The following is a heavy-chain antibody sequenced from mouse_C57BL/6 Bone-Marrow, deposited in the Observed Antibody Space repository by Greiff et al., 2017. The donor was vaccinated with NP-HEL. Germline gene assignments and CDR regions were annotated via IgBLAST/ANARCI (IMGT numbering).Heavy chain of an antibody. V-gene: IGHV1-76*01. D-gene: IGHD4-1*01. CDR2: IYPGSGNT. CDR3: ARGDANWADY. Sequence: QVQLQQSGAELVRPGASVKLSCKASGYTFTDYYINWVKQRPGQGLEWIARIYPGSGNTYYNEKFKGKATLTAEKSSSTAYMQLSSLTSEGSAVYFCARGDANWADYWGQGTTLTVSS. J-gene: IGHJ2*01. CDR1: GYTFTDYY.